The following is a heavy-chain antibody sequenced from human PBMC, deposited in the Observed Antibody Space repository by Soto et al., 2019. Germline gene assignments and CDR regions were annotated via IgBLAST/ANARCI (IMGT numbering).Heavy chain of an antibody. CDR3: ARFGATIGIYYYYGMDV. D-gene: IGHD5-12*01. Sequence: PSEARSHTCAVYGGSFSGCYWSWIRQPPGKGLEWIGEINHSGSTNYNPSLKSRVTISVDTSKNQFSLKLSSVTAADTAVYYCARFGATIGIYYYYGMDVWGQGTTVTVS. CDR2: INHSGST. CDR1: GGSFSGCY. J-gene: IGHJ6*02. V-gene: IGHV4-34*01.